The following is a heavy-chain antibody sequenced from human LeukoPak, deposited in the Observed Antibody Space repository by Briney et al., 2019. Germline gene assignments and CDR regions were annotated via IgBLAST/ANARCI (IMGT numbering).Heavy chain of an antibody. J-gene: IGHJ5*02. Sequence: SETLSLTCTVSGYPISSGYYWGWIRQPPGKGLEWIGSIYHSGSTYYNPSLKSRVTISVDTSKSQFSLKLSSVTAADTAVYYCARVDVVVPAAYNWFDPWGQGTLVTVSS. CDR2: IYHSGST. CDR1: GYPISSGYY. V-gene: IGHV4-38-2*02. CDR3: ARVDVVVPAAYNWFDP. D-gene: IGHD2-2*01.